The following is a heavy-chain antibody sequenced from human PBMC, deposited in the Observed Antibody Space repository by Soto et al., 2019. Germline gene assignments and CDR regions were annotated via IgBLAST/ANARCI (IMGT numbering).Heavy chain of an antibody. CDR2: ISYDGSNK. D-gene: IGHD3-22*01. CDR3: AKDGVHYDSSGYYYFDY. Sequence: GGSLRLSCAASGFTFSSYGMHWVRQAPGKGLEWVAVISYDGSNKYYADSVKGRFTISRDNSKNTLYLQMNSLRAEDTAVYYCAKDGVHYDSSGYYYFDYWGQGTLVTVS. CDR1: GFTFSSYG. J-gene: IGHJ4*02. V-gene: IGHV3-30*18.